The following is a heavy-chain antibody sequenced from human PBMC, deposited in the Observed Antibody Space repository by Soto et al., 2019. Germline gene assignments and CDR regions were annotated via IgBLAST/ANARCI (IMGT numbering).Heavy chain of an antibody. CDR2: INHSGST. V-gene: IGHV4-34*01. J-gene: IGHJ5*02. CDR1: GGSFSGYY. CDR3: ARDSTGYYPGGYNWFDP. Sequence: SETLSLTCAVYGGSFSGYYWSWIRQPPGKGLEWIGEINHSGSTNYNPSLKSRVTMSVDTSKNQFSLKLSSVTAADTAVYFCARDSTGYYPGGYNWFDPWGQGTLVTVSS. D-gene: IGHD3-22*01.